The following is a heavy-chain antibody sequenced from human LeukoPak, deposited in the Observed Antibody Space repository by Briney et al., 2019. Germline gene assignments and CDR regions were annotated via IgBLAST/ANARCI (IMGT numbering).Heavy chain of an antibody. Sequence: GGSLRLSCAASGFTFSSYAMHWVRQAPGKGLEWVAHIRKDGSDKYYLDSVKARFTISRDNVKNLVHLQMNGLRAEDTAVYYCARDRGLRYFDSFDFWGQGTRVTVSS. J-gene: IGHJ4*02. CDR3: ARDRGLRYFDSFDF. D-gene: IGHD3-9*01. CDR1: GFTFSSYA. V-gene: IGHV3-7*03. CDR2: IRKDGSDK.